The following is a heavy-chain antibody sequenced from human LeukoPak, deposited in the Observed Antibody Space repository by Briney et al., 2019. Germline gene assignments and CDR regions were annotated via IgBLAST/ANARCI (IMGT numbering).Heavy chain of an antibody. Sequence: GASVKVSCKASGYTFTSYDINWVRQATGQGLEWMGWMNPNSGNTGYAQKFQGRVTMTRNTSISTAYMELSSLRSEDTAVYYCARGREGDVLLWFGESSIPLDYWGQGTLVTVSS. CDR2: MNPNSGNT. CDR1: GYTFTSYD. V-gene: IGHV1-8*01. J-gene: IGHJ4*02. D-gene: IGHD3-10*01. CDR3: ARGREGDVLLWFGESSIPLDY.